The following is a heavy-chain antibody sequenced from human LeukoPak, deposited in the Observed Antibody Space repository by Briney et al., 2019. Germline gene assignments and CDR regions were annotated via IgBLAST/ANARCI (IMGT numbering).Heavy chain of an antibody. J-gene: IGHJ4*02. CDR3: AKAEGKNPTGGRWLD. D-gene: IGHD6-19*01. CDR2: ISGSGGHT. Sequence: GGSLRLSCAGSGFSFSTYAMTWVRQAPGMGLESVSTISGSGGHTYYADSVKGRFTISRDNSKNTLYLQMNSLRAEDTAIYYCAKAEGKNPTGGRWLDWGQGTLVTVSS. CDR1: GFSFSTYA. V-gene: IGHV3-23*01.